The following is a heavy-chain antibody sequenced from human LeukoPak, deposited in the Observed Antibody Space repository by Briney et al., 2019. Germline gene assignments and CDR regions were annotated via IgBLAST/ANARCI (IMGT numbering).Heavy chain of an antibody. D-gene: IGHD6-13*01. V-gene: IGHV1-69*13. CDR2: IIPIFGTA. Sequence: ASVKVSCKASGGTFSSYTIIWVRQAPGQGLEWMGGIIPIFGTANYAQKFQGRVTITADESSNTAYMELSSLRSEDSAVYYCARTGIAADKDAFDIWGQGTMVTVSS. J-gene: IGHJ3*02. CDR3: ARTGIAADKDAFDI. CDR1: GGTFSSYT.